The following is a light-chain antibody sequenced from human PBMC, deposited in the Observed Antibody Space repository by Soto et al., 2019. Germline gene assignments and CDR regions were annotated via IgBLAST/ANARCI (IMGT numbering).Light chain of an antibody. J-gene: IGKJ1*01. Sequence: EIVLTQSPGTLSLSPGERATLSCRASQSISSTYLAWYRQKPGQAPRLLIYAASSRATGIPDRFSGSGSGTDFTLTISRLEPVDFAVYYCQQYYASSWTFGQGTRVEIK. CDR3: QQYYASSWT. CDR1: QSISSTY. CDR2: AAS. V-gene: IGKV3-20*01.